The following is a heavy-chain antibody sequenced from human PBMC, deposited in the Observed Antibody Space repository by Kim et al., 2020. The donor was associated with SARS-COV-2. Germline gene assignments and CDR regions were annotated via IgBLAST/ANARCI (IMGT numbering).Heavy chain of an antibody. Sequence: ASVKVSCKASGYTFTSYAMHWVRQAPGQRLEWMGWINAGNGNTKYSQKFQGRVTITRDTSASTAYMELSSLRSEDTAVYYCARSTVTTQGVYAFDIWGQGTMVTVSS. D-gene: IGHD4-17*01. V-gene: IGHV1-3*01. CDR1: GYTFTSYA. CDR2: INAGNGNT. CDR3: ARSTVTTQGVYAFDI. J-gene: IGHJ3*02.